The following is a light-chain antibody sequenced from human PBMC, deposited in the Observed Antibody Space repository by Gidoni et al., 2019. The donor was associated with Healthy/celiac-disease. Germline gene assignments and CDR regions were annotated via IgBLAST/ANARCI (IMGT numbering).Light chain of an antibody. V-gene: IGKV1-39*01. CDR3: QQCYNTPALT. J-gene: IGKJ4*01. CDR2: AAS. Sequence: DIKMTQSRASLSASVGDRVTITCRASQIISSYLNWYQQKPGKAPKLLIYAASSLQSGVPSRFSGSGSGTDFTLTISSLQSEDFAAYYCQQCYNTPALTFGGGTRVEIK. CDR1: QIISSY.